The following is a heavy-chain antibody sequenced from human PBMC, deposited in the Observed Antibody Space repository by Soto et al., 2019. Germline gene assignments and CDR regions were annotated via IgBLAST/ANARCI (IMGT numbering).Heavy chain of an antibody. Sequence: GESLKLSCKGSGYSFTSYWISWVRQMPGKXLEWMGRIDPSDSYTNYSPSFQGHVTISADKSISTAYLQWSSLKASDTAMYYCARLALGSDGIASPRNYYYYGMDVWGQGTTVTVSS. CDR3: ARLALGSDGIASPRNYYYYGMDV. CDR1: GYSFTSYW. D-gene: IGHD6-6*01. J-gene: IGHJ6*02. V-gene: IGHV5-10-1*01. CDR2: IDPSDSYT.